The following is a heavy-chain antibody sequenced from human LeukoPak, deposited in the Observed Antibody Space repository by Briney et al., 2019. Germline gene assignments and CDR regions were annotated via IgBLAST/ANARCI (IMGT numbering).Heavy chain of an antibody. CDR2: ISAYNADS. CDR1: GGTFSSYA. D-gene: IGHD6-19*01. CDR3: ARDLRGTVAYFDY. J-gene: IGHJ4*02. V-gene: IGHV1-18*01. Sequence: GALVKVSCKASGGTFSSYAISWVRQAPGQGLEWMGWISAYNADSNYAPKLQGRVTVTTDTSTSTAYMEVRSLRSDDTAVYYCARDLRGTVAYFDYWGQGTLVTVSS.